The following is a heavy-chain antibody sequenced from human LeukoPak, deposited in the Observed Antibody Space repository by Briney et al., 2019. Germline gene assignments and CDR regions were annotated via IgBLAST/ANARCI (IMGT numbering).Heavy chain of an antibody. CDR3: ASEGSAMVTT. CDR2: IYYSGST. J-gene: IGHJ5*02. Sequence: SETLSLTCTVSGASVSSGGYYWSWIRQPPGKGLEWIGYIYYSGSTNYNPSLRSRVTISVDTSKDQFSLKLSSVTAADTAVYYCASEGSAMVTTWGQGTLVTVSS. D-gene: IGHD5-18*01. V-gene: IGHV4-61*08. CDR1: GASVSSGGYY.